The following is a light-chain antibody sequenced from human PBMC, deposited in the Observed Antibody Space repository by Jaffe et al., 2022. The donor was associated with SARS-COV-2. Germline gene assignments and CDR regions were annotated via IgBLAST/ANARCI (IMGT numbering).Light chain of an antibody. J-gene: IGKJ3*01. CDR2: EAS. Sequence: DIQMTQSPSTLSASVGDRVTITCRASQSVNAWLAWYQQKPGKAPKLLIYEASNLQSGVPSRFSGSGSGTDFTLTISSLQPDDFATYYCQQYNSYSIFTFGPGTKVDFK. CDR1: QSVNAW. V-gene: IGKV1-5*03. CDR3: QQYNSYSIFT.